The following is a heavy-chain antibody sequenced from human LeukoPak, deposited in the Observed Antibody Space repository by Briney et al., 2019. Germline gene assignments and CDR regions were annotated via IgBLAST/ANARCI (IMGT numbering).Heavy chain of an antibody. D-gene: IGHD6-13*01. CDR2: IYYSGST. CDR3: AREGTAAAAGFDY. J-gene: IGHJ4*02. Sequence: SETLSLTCTVSGGSISSSSYYWGWIRQPPGKGLEWIGSIYYSGSTYYNPSLKSRVTISVDTSKNQFSLKLSPVTAADTAVYYCAREGTAAAAGFDYWGQGTLVTVSS. V-gene: IGHV4-39*07. CDR1: GGSISSSSYY.